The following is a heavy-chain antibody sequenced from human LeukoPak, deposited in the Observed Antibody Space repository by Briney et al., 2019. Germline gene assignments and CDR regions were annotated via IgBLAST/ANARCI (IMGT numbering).Heavy chain of an antibody. V-gene: IGHV1-2*04. CDR1: GYTFTGYY. CDR2: INPNSGGT. D-gene: IGHD2-15*01. J-gene: IGHJ4*02. CDR3: AVGYCSGGGCYSLGY. Sequence: GASVKVSCKAFGYTFTGYYMHWVRQAPGQGLEWMGWINPNSGGTNYAQKFQGWVTMTRDTSISTAYMELSRLRSDDTAVYYCAVGYCSGGGCYSLGYWGQGTLVTVSS.